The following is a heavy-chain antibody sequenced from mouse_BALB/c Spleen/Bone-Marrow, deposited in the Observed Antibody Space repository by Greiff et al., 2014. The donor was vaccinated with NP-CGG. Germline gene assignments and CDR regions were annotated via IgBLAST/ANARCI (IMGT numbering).Heavy chain of an antibody. CDR3: ASYVYGYYFDY. V-gene: IGHV14-3*02. CDR2: IDPANGNT. J-gene: IGHJ2*01. Sequence: EVMLVESGAELVKSGASVKLSCTASGFNIKDTYMHWVKQRPEQGLEWIGRIDPANGNTKYDPKFQGKATITADTSSNTAYLQLSSLTSEDTAVYYCASYVYGYYFDYWGQGTTLTVSS. D-gene: IGHD2-2*01. CDR1: GFNIKDTY.